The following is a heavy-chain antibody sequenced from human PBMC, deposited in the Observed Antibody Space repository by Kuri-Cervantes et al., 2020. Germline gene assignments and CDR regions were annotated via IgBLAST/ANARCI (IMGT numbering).Heavy chain of an antibody. D-gene: IGHD3-22*01. J-gene: IGHJ6*03. CDR1: GGSSNRYY. V-gene: IGHV4-59*01. CDR2: IYYSGST. Sequence: SETLSLTCTVSGGSSNRYYCSRIRQPPGKGLEWIGNIYYSGSTYHNPSLKSRITISVDTSKNQFSLKLSSVTAADTAVYYCARASDYYDSSGYSYYYYYMDVWGKGTTVTVSS. CDR3: ARASDYYDSSGYSYYYYYMDV.